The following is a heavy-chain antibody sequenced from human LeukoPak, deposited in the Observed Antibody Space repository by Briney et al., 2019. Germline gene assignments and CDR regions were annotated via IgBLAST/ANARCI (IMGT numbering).Heavy chain of an antibody. CDR2: ISSSSSYI. CDR1: GFTFSSYS. Sequence: GRSLRLSCAASGFTFSSYSMNWVRQAPGKGLEWVSSISSSSSYIYYADSVKGRFTISRDNAKNSLYLQMNSLRAEGTAVYYCAREGDYDRTPDVWGQGATVTVSS. V-gene: IGHV3-21*01. D-gene: IGHD3-22*01. J-gene: IGHJ6*02. CDR3: AREGDYDRTPDV.